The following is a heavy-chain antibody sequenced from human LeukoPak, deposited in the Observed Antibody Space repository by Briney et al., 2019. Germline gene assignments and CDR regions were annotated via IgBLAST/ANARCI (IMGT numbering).Heavy chain of an antibody. CDR2: IHQSGCT. CDR3: ARGVAVAPDAFDI. J-gene: IGHJ3*02. D-gene: IGHD6-19*01. V-gene: IGHV4-30-2*01. CDR1: GGSISSGGYS. Sequence: PSETLSLTCAVSGGSISSGGYSWSWVRQPPGKGLEWIGYIHQSGCTHYNPSLKSRVTISVDRSKNQFSLKLSSVTAADTAVYYCARGVAVAPDAFDIWGQGTMVTVSS.